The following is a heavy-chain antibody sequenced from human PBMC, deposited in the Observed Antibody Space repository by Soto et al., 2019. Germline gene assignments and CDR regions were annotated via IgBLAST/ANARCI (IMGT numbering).Heavy chain of an antibody. D-gene: IGHD3-10*01. J-gene: IGHJ4*02. Sequence: EVQLVESGGGLVQPGRSLRLSCAASGFTFDDYAMHWVRQAPGKGLEWVSGISWNSGSIGYADSVKGRFTISRDNAKNSLYLQMNSLRAEDTAVYYCAKWISTRFGDAPCDYWGQGTLVTVSS. CDR3: AKWISTRFGDAPCDY. CDR1: GFTFDDYA. V-gene: IGHV3-9*01. CDR2: ISWNSGSI.